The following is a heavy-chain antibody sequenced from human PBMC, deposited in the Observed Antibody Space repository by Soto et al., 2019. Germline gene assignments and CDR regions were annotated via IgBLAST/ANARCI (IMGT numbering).Heavy chain of an antibody. V-gene: IGHV4-59*08. Sequence: SETLSLTCTVSGGSISSYYWSWIRQPPGRGLEWIGYIYYSGSTNYNPSLKSRVTISVNTSKNQFSLKLSSVTAADTAVYYCARRYGSSFDYWGQGTPVTVSS. CDR1: GGSISSYY. J-gene: IGHJ4*02. CDR2: IYYSGST. CDR3: ARRYGSSFDY. D-gene: IGHD3-16*01.